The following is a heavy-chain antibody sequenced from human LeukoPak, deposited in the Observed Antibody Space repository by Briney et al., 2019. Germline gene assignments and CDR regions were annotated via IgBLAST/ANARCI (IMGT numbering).Heavy chain of an antibody. CDR1: GGSISNYY. CDR2: IYYSGSA. D-gene: IGHD1-26*01. Sequence: TSETLSLTCTVSGGSISNYYWSWIRQPPGKGLEWIGYIYYSGSAKYNPSLKSRVTISLDTSKNQFSLKLRSVTAADTAVYYCARAPLSMGATLVDYWGQGTLVTVSS. J-gene: IGHJ4*02. CDR3: ARAPLSMGATLVDY. V-gene: IGHV4-59*01.